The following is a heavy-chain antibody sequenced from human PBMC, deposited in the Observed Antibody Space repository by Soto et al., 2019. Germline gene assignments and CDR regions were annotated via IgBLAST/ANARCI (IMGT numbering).Heavy chain of an antibody. CDR2: IYYSGST. Sequence: SETLSLTCTVSGGSISSSSYFWGWIRQPPGKGLQWIGSIYYSGSTNYNSSLKSRVTIFVDTSKNQFSLKLSSVTAADTAVYYCARQSGSYYSGMDVWGQGTTVTVSS. CDR1: GGSISSSSYF. V-gene: IGHV4-39*01. J-gene: IGHJ6*02. D-gene: IGHD3-3*01. CDR3: ARQSGSYYSGMDV.